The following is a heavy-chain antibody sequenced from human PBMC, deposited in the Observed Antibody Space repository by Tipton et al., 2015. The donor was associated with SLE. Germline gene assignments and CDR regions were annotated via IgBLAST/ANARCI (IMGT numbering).Heavy chain of an antibody. J-gene: IGHJ4*02. CDR1: GGSISSHY. V-gene: IGHV4-59*11. Sequence: TLSLTCTVSGGSISSHYWSWIRQPPGKGLEWIGYISYSETTNYNPSLTSRVTISVDTSKNQFSLKLRSVTAADTAVYYCAGAWQGYCSGGTCYVLDYWGQGTLVTVSS. D-gene: IGHD2-15*01. CDR3: AGAWQGYCSGGTCYVLDY. CDR2: ISYSETT.